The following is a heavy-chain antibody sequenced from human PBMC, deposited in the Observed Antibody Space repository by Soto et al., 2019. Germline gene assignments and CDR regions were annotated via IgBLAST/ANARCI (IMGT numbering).Heavy chain of an antibody. Sequence: SETLSLTCAVYCGSFSGHSWTWIRQSPGKGLEWIGDINHSGRVNYSPSLKSRVTISLDTSKNQFSLTLSAVTAADTAMYYCSTRAYDTNGYYRFDPWGQGTLVTDSS. V-gene: IGHV4-34*01. J-gene: IGHJ5*01. CDR3: STRAYDTNGYYRFDP. D-gene: IGHD3-22*01. CDR2: INHSGRV. CDR1: CGSFSGHS.